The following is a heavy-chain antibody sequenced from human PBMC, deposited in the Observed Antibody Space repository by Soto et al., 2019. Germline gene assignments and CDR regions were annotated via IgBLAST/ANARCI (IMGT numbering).Heavy chain of an antibody. D-gene: IGHD6-19*01. CDR1: GYTFTGYY. J-gene: IGHJ5*02. Sequence: EASVKVSCKASGYTFTGYYMHWVRQAPGQGLEWMGWINPNSGGTNYAQKFQGWVTMTRDTSISTAYMELSRLRSDDTAVYYCAREAGTWHLPLNWFDPWGQGTPVTVSS. V-gene: IGHV1-2*04. CDR3: AREAGTWHLPLNWFDP. CDR2: INPNSGGT.